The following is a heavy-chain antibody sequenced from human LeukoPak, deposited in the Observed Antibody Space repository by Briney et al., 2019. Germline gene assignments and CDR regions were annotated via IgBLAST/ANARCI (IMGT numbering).Heavy chain of an antibody. CDR3: VQTTGWPGFDY. CDR1: GAPISRFY. J-gene: IGHJ4*02. Sequence: PSETPSLTCTASGAPISRFYWNWVRQPPGKGLEWIGNIYNGVPTFFNPSLKSRVTLSVDTSKTQFPLQLASVTAADTAVYYCVQTTGWPGFDYWGQGVLVTVSS. CDR2: IYNGVPT. D-gene: IGHD6-19*01. V-gene: IGHV4-4*09.